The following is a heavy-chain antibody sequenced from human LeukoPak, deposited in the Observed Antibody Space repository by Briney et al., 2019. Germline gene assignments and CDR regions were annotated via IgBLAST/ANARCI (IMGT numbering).Heavy chain of an antibody. CDR3: ARQPGAGWFDP. J-gene: IGHJ5*02. Sequence: GESLKISCTGSGYTFTNYWIGWVRQMPGKGLEWMGVIYPDDSDTRYSPSFQGQVIISVDRSISTAYLQWSSLEASDTAMYYCARQPGAGWFDPWGQGTLVTVSS. CDR1: GYTFTNYW. D-gene: IGHD3-10*01. CDR2: IYPDDSDT. V-gene: IGHV5-51*01.